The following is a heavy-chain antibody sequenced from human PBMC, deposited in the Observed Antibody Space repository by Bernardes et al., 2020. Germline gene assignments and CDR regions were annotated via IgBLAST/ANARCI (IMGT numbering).Heavy chain of an antibody. CDR1: GFTFSTYS. Sequence: SVRLSCTASGFTFSTYSMTWVRQAPGKGLEWVSSISSTSFYIYYGDSVKGRFTISRENAKNSLYLQVDSLRAEDTAVYYCARHRIGGYGNYAPPDYFDYWGQGTLVTVSS. V-gene: IGHV3-21*06. D-gene: IGHD4-17*01. CDR3: ARHRIGGYGNYAPPDYFDY. J-gene: IGHJ4*02. CDR2: ISSTSFYI.